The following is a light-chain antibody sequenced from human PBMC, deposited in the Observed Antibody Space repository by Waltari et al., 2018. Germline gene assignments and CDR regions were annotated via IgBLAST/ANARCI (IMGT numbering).Light chain of an antibody. V-gene: IGLV2-23*02. CDR3: CSYAGASTSLYV. J-gene: IGLJ1*01. Sequence: QRHPSNAPKPRINAFSKRPVGVANRFSGSKSGNTASLTISGLQSEDEADYYCCSYAGASTSLYVFGAGTKVTVL. CDR2: AFS.